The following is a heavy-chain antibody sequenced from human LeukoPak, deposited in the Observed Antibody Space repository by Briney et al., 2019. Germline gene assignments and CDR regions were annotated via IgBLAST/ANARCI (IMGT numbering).Heavy chain of an antibody. D-gene: IGHD2-15*01. Sequence: PSETLSLICTVSGGSMSSHYWSWIRQPPGKGLEWIGYISYSGSTNYNPSLKSRVTISVDTSKNQFSLKLSSVTAADTAVYYCARDRVDSQGPAFDIWGQGTMVTVSS. CDR1: GGSMSSHY. V-gene: IGHV4-59*11. CDR2: ISYSGST. J-gene: IGHJ3*02. CDR3: ARDRVDSQGPAFDI.